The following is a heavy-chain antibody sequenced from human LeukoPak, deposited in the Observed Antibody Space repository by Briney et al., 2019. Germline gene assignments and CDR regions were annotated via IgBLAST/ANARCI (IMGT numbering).Heavy chain of an antibody. CDR1: GGSISSSDFY. D-gene: IGHD3-10*01. CDR2: LYYSGSS. J-gene: IGHJ4*02. CDR3: ARHFFGEFDY. V-gene: IGHV4-39*01. Sequence: SSETLSLTCSISGGSISSSDFYWGWIRQTPGKGLEWIGSLYYSGSSYYNPSLKSRVTISVDTSNNQFFLKLSSVTAADTAVYYCARHFFGEFDYWGQGTLVTVSS.